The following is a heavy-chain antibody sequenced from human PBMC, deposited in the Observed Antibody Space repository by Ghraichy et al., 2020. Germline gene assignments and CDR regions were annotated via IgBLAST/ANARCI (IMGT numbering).Heavy chain of an antibody. J-gene: IGHJ4*02. CDR2: ISDTGGST. CDR1: GFTFSGYA. Sequence: GGSLRLSCAASGFTFSGYAMSWVRQAPGKGLEWVAGISDTGGSTYYADSVKGRFTISRDNSKNTLFLQMSSLRADDTAVYYCAKEEGLAAPGTFGDYWGQGTLVADSS. V-gene: IGHV3-23*01. CDR3: AKEEGLAAPGTFGDY. D-gene: IGHD6-13*01.